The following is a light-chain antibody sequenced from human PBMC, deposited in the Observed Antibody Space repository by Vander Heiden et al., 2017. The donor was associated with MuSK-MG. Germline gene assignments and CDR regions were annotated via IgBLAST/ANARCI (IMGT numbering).Light chain of an antibody. CDR2: AVR. Sequence: QSALTQPASVSGSPGQSITLSCAGSSTDIGGYDYVSWYQQHPGEAPKLVIFAVRNRPSGVSSRFSGSKSGNTASLTISGLQPEDEADYYCSSYTSGSTPWVFGGGTKLTVL. CDR1: STDIGGYDY. J-gene: IGLJ3*02. CDR3: SSYTSGSTPWV. V-gene: IGLV2-14*01.